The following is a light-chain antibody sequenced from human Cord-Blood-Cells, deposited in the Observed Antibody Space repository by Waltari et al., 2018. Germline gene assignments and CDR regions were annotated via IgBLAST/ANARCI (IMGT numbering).Light chain of an antibody. CDR1: ALPKQY. Sequence: SYELTQPPSVSVSPGQTARITCSGDALPKQYAYWYLQKPGQAPVLVIYKDSERPSGIPERFSGSSSGTTVMLTISGVQAEDEADYYCQSADSSGTYVVFGGGTKLTVL. V-gene: IGLV3-25*03. CDR2: KDS. CDR3: QSADSSGTYVV. J-gene: IGLJ2*01.